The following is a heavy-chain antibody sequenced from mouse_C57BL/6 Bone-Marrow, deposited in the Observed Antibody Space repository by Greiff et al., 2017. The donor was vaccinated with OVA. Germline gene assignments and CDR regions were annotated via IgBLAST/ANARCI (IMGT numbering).Heavy chain of an antibody. CDR1: GFNIKDDY. D-gene: IGHD2-4*01. CDR3: TTERDYDWYFDV. CDR2: IDPENGDT. Sequence: EVQLQQSGAEIVRPGASVKLSCTASGFNIKDDYMHWVKQRPEQGLEWIGWIDPENGDTEYASKFQGKATITADTSSNTAYLQLSSLTSEDTAVYYCTTERDYDWYFDVWGTGTTVTVSS. J-gene: IGHJ1*03. V-gene: IGHV14-4*01.